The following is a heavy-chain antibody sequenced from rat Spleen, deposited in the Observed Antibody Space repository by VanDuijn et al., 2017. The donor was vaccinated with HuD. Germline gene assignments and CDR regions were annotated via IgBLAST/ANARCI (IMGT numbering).Heavy chain of an antibody. V-gene: IGHV5-25*01. J-gene: IGHJ2*01. CDR3: VRNGDYGYNYFDY. CDR1: GFSFSTFY. Sequence: EVQLVESGGGLVQPGRSMKLSCAASGFSFSTFYMAWVRQAPTKGLEWVTSISSGGGSTYYRASVKGRFTSSRHNAKSTLYLQMDSLRSEDTATYYCVRNGDYGYNYFDYWGQGVMVTVSS. CDR2: ISSGGGST. D-gene: IGHD1-9*01.